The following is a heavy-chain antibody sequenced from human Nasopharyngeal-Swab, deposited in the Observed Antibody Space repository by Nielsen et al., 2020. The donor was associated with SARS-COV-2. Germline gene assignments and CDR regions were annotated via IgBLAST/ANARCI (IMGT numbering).Heavy chain of an antibody. CDR1: GFTFSSYS. CDR3: ARQDSWYYYYGMDV. J-gene: IGHJ6*02. V-gene: IGHV4-59*08. Sequence: GSLRLSCAASGFTFSSYSMNWIRQPPGKGLEWIGYIYYSGSTNYNPSLKSRVTISVDTSKNQFSLKLSSVTAADTAVYYCARQDSWYYYYGMDVWGQGTTVTVSS. CDR2: IYYSGST.